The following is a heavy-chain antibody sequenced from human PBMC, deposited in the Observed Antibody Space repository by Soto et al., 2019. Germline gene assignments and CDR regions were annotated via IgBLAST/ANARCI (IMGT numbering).Heavy chain of an antibody. J-gene: IGHJ6*02. D-gene: IGHD2-2*01. CDR2: IYYSGST. V-gene: IGHV4-30-4*01. Sequence: QVQLQESGPGLVKPSQTLSLTCTVSGGSISSVDYYWSWIRPPPGKGLEWMGYIYYSGSTYYNPSLKSRVTISVDTSKNQFSLKLSSVTAEDTAVYYCARVSIVPAGSTVYYVMDVWGQGTTVTGSS. CDR3: ARVSIVPAGSTVYYVMDV. CDR1: GGSISSVDYY.